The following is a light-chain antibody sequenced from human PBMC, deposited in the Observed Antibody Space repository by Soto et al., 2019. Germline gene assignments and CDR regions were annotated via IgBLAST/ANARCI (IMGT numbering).Light chain of an antibody. V-gene: IGKV3-20*01. CDR1: QSVSSSH. J-gene: IGKJ2*01. Sequence: EIVLTQSPGTLSLSPGERATLSCRASQSVSSSHLAWYQHKPGQAPRLLIYGASIRATGIPDRFSGSGSGTDFTLTISRLEPEDFAVYYCQQYGSSLSRPLGQGTKLEIK. CDR2: GAS. CDR3: QQYGSSLSRP.